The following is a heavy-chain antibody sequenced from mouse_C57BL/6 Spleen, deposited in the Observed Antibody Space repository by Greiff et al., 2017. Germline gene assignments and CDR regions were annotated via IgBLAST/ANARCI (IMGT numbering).Heavy chain of an antibody. D-gene: IGHD1-1*01. CDR1: GFTFTDYY. Sequence: EVKLVESGGGLVQPGGSLSLSCAASGFTFTDYYMSWVRQPPGKALEWLGFIRNKANGYTTEYSASVKGRFTISRDNYQSILYLQMNALRAEDSATYYCARSHYYGSSHWYFDVWGTGTTVTVSS. J-gene: IGHJ1*03. V-gene: IGHV7-3*01. CDR2: IRNKANGYTT. CDR3: ARSHYYGSSHWYFDV.